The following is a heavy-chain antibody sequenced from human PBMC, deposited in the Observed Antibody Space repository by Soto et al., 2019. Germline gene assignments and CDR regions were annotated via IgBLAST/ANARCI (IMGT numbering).Heavy chain of an antibody. CDR3: ARDVEWFGANQFDY. D-gene: IGHD3-10*01. Sequence: QVQLVQSGAEVKKPGSSVKVSCKASGGTFSSYAISWVRQAPGQGLEWMGGIIPIFGTANYAQKFQGRVTFTAAESTRTAYMELSSLRSEDTAVYYCARDVEWFGANQFDYWGQGTLVTVSS. CDR2: IIPIFGTA. CDR1: GGTFSSYA. J-gene: IGHJ4*02. V-gene: IGHV1-69*12.